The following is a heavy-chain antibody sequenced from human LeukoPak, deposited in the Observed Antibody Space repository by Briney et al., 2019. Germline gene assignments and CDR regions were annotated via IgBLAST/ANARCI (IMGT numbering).Heavy chain of an antibody. CDR3: ARETSLAGFASGLGFNY. J-gene: IGHJ4*02. V-gene: IGHV4-59*01. Sequence: SETLSLTCTVSGGSISGWYWSWIRQPPGKGLEWIGYIYGSGYTNYNPSLKSRVTMSINTSKSHFSLKLTSVTAADTATYYCARETSLAGFASGLGFNYWGQGILVTVSS. D-gene: IGHD6-19*01. CDR1: GGSISGWY. CDR2: IYGSGYT.